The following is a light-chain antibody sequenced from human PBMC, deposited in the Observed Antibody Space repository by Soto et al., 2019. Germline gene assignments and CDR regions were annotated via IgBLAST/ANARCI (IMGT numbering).Light chain of an antibody. J-gene: IGLJ1*01. Sequence: QSALTQPRSVSRSPGQSITISCTETSSDVGGYNYVSWYRQHPGKAPKLMIYDVSKRPSGVPDRFSGSKSGNTASLTISGLQAEDEADYYCCSYAGSYTHYVFGTGTKVTVL. V-gene: IGLV2-11*01. CDR1: SSDVGGYNY. CDR2: DVS. CDR3: CSYAGSYTHYV.